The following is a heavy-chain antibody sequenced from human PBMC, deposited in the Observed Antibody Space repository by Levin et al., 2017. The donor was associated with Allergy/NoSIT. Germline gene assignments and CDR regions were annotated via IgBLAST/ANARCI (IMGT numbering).Heavy chain of an antibody. CDR3: ARSLAAAGLYYYYGMDV. CDR1: GFTFSSYW. V-gene: IGHV3-7*01. Sequence: GESLKISCAASGFTFSSYWMSWVRQAPGKGLEWVANIKQDGSEKYYVDSVKGRFTISRDNAKNSLYLQMNSLRAEDTAVYYCARSLAAAGLYYYYGMDVWGQGTTVTVSS. D-gene: IGHD6-13*01. J-gene: IGHJ6*02. CDR2: IKQDGSEK.